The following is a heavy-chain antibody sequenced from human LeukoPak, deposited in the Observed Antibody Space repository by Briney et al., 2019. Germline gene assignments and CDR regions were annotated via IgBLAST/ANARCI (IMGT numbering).Heavy chain of an antibody. Sequence: GGSLRLSCAASGFTFSSNYMIGVRQAPGKGLEGVSVIYSGGSTYYADSVKGRFTISRDKSKNTLYLQMNSLRAEDTAVYYWAREISRTGAFDSWGQGTMVTVSS. V-gene: IGHV3-53*05. CDR3: AREISRTGAFDS. CDR1: GFTFSSNY. D-gene: IGHD3-3*02. CDR2: IYSGGST. J-gene: IGHJ3*02.